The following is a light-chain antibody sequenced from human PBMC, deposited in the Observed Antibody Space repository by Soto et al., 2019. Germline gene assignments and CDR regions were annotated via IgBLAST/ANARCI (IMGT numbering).Light chain of an antibody. CDR2: AAS. V-gene: IGKV1-39*01. J-gene: IGKJ1*01. CDR3: QQTYRTPAT. Sequence: DVEMTQSPSSLSASAGDRVTITCRASQSISTYLNWYQQKPGKAPKLLIYAASHLHGGVPSRFSGSGSGPDFTLTIINLQAEDFATYFCQQTYRTPATFGQGTKVEI. CDR1: QSISTY.